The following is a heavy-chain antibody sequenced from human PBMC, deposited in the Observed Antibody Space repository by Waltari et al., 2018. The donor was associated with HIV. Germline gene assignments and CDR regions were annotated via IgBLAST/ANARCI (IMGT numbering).Heavy chain of an antibody. D-gene: IGHD4-17*01. CDR1: GGSVGSGNYY. V-gene: IGHV4-61*01. J-gene: IGHJ2*01. CDR3: VRAGGDYELVTDWYFDL. Sequence: QVQLQESGPGLVKPSETLSLTCSVSGGSVGSGNYYWSWIRQPPGKTLEWIGYIFSGGSTKSSPSLKSRVTISLDKSKNQFSLKLSSVTAADTAVYYCVRAGGDYELVTDWYFDLWCRGTQITVSS. CDR2: IFSGGST.